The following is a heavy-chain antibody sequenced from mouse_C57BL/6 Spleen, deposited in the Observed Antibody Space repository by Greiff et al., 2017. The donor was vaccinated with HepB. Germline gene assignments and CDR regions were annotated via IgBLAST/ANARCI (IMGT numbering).Heavy chain of an antibody. V-gene: IGHV1-7*01. D-gene: IGHD2-12*01. CDR3: SKELLEGYFDV. J-gene: IGHJ1*03. Sequence: QVQLQQSGAELAKPGASVKLSCKASGYTFTSYWMHWVKQRPGQGLEWIGYINPSSGYTKYNQKFKDKATLTADKSSSTAYMQLSSLTYEDSAVYYCSKELLEGYFDVWGTGTTVTVSS. CDR2: INPSSGYT. CDR1: GYTFTSYW.